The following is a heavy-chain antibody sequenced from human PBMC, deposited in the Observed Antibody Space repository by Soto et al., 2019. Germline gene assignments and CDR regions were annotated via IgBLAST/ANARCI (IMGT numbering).Heavy chain of an antibody. J-gene: IGHJ4*02. D-gene: IGHD6-19*01. V-gene: IGHV4-59*01. Sequence: SATLSLTCTVSGGSISSYYWSWIRQPPGKGLEWIGYIYYSGSTNYNPSLKSRVTISVDTSKNQFSLKLSSVTAADTAVYYCARRYSSGFDYWGQGTLVTVS. CDR3: ARRYSSGFDY. CDR2: IYYSGST. CDR1: GGSISSYY.